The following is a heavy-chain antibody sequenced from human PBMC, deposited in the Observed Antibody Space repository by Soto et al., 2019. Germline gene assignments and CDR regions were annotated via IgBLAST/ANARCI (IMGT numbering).Heavy chain of an antibody. V-gene: IGHV4-34*01. CDR3: AESGVAARPDYYGMDV. Sequence: SETLSLTCAVYGGSFSGYYWSWIRQPPGKGLEWIGEINHSGSTNYNPSLKSRVTISVDTSKNQFSLKLSSVTAADTAVYYCAESGVAARPDYYGMDVWGQGPTVTVYS. J-gene: IGHJ6*02. CDR1: GGSFSGYY. CDR2: INHSGST. D-gene: IGHD6-6*01.